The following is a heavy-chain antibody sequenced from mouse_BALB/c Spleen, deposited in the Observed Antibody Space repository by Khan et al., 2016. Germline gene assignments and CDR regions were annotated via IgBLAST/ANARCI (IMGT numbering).Heavy chain of an antibody. J-gene: IGHJ4*01. V-gene: IGHV3-2*02. D-gene: IGHD2-4*01. CDR2: ITYSGST. CDR3: ARGDYDGTYYGMDY. CDR1: GYSITSDYA. Sequence: EVQLQESGPGLVKPSQSLSLTCTVTGYSITSDYAWNWIRQFPGNKLEWMGYITYSGSTSYNPSLKSRISITRDTSQNPFFLQLKSVTTEDTATYYCARGDYDGTYYGMDYWGPGTSVTVSS.